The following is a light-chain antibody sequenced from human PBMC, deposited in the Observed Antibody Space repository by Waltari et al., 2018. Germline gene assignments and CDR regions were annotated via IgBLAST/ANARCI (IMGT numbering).Light chain of an antibody. V-gene: IGKV3-20*01. CDR2: GAS. CDR3: QQYGSSL. J-gene: IGKJ5*01. CDR1: QSVSNSY. Sequence: EIVLTQSPGTLSLSPGERATLSCRASQSVSNSYLAWYQQKPGQAPRLLIYGASSRATGIPDRFSGSGSGTDFTLTISRLEPEDFAVYYCQQYGSSLFGQGTRLEIK.